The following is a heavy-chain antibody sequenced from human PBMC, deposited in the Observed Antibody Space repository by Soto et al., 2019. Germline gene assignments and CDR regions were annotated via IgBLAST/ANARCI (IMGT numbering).Heavy chain of an antibody. CDR2: ISRSSSTI. CDR3: AGEFMTTDGMDV. J-gene: IGHJ6*02. V-gene: IGHV3-48*02. D-gene: IGHD3-16*01. CDR1: GFTFSSYN. Sequence: GGSLRLSCAASGFTFSSYNMNWVRQAPGKGLEWVSYISRSSSTIYYADSVKGRFTISRDNAKSSLYLQMNSLRDEDTAVYYCAGEFMTTDGMDVWGQGXTVTVYS.